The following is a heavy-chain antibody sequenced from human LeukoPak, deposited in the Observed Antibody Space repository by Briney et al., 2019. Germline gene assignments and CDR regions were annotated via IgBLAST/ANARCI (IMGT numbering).Heavy chain of an antibody. CDR2: IIPIFGTA. CDR1: GGTFSIYA. CDR3: ARAYGDFYWYFDL. V-gene: IGHV1-69*13. D-gene: IGHD4-17*01. J-gene: IGHJ2*01. Sequence: ASVNVSCKASGGTFSIYAISWVRQAPGQGLEWMGGIIPIFGTANYAQKFQGRVTITADESTSTAYMELSSLRSEDTAVYYCARAYGDFYWYFDLWGRGTLVTVSS.